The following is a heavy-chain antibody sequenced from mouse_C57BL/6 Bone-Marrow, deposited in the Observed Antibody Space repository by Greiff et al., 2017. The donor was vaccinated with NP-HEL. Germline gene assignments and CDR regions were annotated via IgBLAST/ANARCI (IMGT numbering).Heavy chain of an antibody. D-gene: IGHD1-1*01. Sequence: EVMLVESEGGLVQPGSSMKLSCTASGFTFSDYYMAWVRQVPEKGLEWVANINYDGSSTYYLDSLKSRFIISRDNAKNILYLQMSSLKSEDTATYYCARAVYGSLDYWGQGTTLTVSS. CDR1: GFTFSDYY. CDR3: ARAVYGSLDY. V-gene: IGHV5-16*01. J-gene: IGHJ2*01. CDR2: INYDGSST.